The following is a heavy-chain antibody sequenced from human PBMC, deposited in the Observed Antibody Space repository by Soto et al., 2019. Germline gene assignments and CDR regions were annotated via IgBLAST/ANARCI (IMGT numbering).Heavy chain of an antibody. CDR1: GYSFTSYD. D-gene: IGHD6-13*01. Sequence: ASVKVSCKASGYSFTSYDINWVRQATGQGLEWMGWMNPNSGNTGYAQKFQGRVTMTRNTSISTAYMELSSLRSEDTAVYYCARGQGPAAGTETFDYWGQGTLVTVSS. V-gene: IGHV1-8*01. CDR3: ARGQGPAAGTETFDY. CDR2: MNPNSGNT. J-gene: IGHJ4*02.